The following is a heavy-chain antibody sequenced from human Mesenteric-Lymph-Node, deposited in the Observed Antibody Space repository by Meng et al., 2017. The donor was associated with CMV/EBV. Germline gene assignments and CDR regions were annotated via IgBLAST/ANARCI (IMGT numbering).Heavy chain of an antibody. CDR1: GGSFSGYY. Sequence: GSLRLSCAVYGGSFSGYYWSWIRQPPGKGLEWIGEINHSGSTNYNPSLKSRVTISVDTSKNQFSLKLSSVTVADTAVYYCARGGSYHNWFDPWGQGTLVTVSS. J-gene: IGHJ5*02. CDR3: ARGGSYHNWFDP. V-gene: IGHV4-34*01. D-gene: IGHD1-26*01. CDR2: INHSGST.